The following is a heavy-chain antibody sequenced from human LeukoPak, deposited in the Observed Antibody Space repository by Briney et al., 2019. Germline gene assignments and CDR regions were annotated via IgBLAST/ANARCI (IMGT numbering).Heavy chain of an antibody. V-gene: IGHV5-10-1*01. Sequence: GESLKISCTASGYSFTSYWISWVRQMPGKGREWMGRIDPSDSYTNYSPSFQGHVTTSADKFISTAYLQWSSLKASDTAMYYCARHPDIVATIFDYWGQGTLVTVSS. J-gene: IGHJ4*02. CDR2: IDPSDSYT. CDR3: ARHPDIVATIFDY. CDR1: GYSFTSYW. D-gene: IGHD5-12*01.